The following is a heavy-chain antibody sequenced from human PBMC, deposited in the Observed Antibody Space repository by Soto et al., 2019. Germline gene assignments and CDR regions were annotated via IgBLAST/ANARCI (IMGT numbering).Heavy chain of an antibody. CDR1: GGSISSGDYY. D-gene: IGHD2-2*01. J-gene: IGHJ6*02. CDR3: ARICNAPLGGYYYYGMDV. Sequence: QVQLQESGPGLVKPSQTLSLTCTVSGGSISSGDYYWSWIRQPPGKGLEWIGYIYYSGSTYYNPSLKSRVTISVDTSKNQFSLKLSSVTAADTAVYYCARICNAPLGGYYYYGMDVWGQGTTVTVSS. CDR2: IYYSGST. V-gene: IGHV4-30-4*01.